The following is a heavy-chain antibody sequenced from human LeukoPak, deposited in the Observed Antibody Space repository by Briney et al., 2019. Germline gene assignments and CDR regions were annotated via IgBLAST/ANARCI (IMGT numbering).Heavy chain of an antibody. D-gene: IGHD2-15*01. Sequence: QPGGSLRLSCAASGFTFSSYAMHWVRQAPGKGLEWVAVISYDGSNKYYADSVKGRFTISRDNSKNTLYLQMNSLRAEDTAVYYCARDFWGTHCSGGSCELGDFDYWGQGTLVTVSS. J-gene: IGHJ4*02. V-gene: IGHV3-30-3*01. CDR2: ISYDGSNK. CDR1: GFTFSSYA. CDR3: ARDFWGTHCSGGSCELGDFDY.